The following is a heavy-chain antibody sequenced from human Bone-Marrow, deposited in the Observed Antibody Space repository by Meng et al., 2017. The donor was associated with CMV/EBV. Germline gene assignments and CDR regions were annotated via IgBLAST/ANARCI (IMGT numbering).Heavy chain of an antibody. Sequence: GGSLRLSCEASGFTFSDYSLPWFRQAPGTGPGWVAYISDSGDDVSYAESVKGRFIVTRDNAKKSLFLQMHSLRGGDAAVYYCAKSFILMSVTARVYAVDVWGQGTKVTVSS. CDR3: AKSFILMSVTARVYAVDV. D-gene: IGHD2-21*02. CDR2: ISDSGDDV. V-gene: IGHV3-21*01. J-gene: IGHJ6*02. CDR1: GFTFSDYS.